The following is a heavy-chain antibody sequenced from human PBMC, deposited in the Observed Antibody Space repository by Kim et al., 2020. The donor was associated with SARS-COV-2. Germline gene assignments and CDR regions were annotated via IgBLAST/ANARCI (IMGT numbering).Heavy chain of an antibody. D-gene: IGHD3-10*01. V-gene: IGHV1-18*01. Sequence: ASVKVSCKASGYTFTSYGISWVRQAPGQGLEWMGWISAYNGNTNYAQKLQGRVTMTTDTSTSTAYMELRSLRSDDTAVYYCASKVSWDTMVRGRGADSFDIWGQGTMVTVSS. J-gene: IGHJ3*02. CDR1: GYTFTSYG. CDR2: ISAYNGNT. CDR3: ASKVSWDTMVRGRGADSFDI.